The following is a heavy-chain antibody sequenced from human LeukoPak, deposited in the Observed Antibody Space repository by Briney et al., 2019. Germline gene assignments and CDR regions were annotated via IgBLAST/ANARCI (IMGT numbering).Heavy chain of an antibody. Sequence: PSETLTLTCKVSGVSVSSGRYNWSCNRQPPGKGLEWIGYIYYSGSTNYNPSLNSRVTISVDTSKNQFSLKLSSVTAADTAVYYCARNDPADAFDIWGQGTMVTVSS. V-gene: IGHV4-61*01. CDR1: GVSVSSGRYN. D-gene: IGHD1-1*01. CDR2: IYYSGST. CDR3: ARNDPADAFDI. J-gene: IGHJ3*02.